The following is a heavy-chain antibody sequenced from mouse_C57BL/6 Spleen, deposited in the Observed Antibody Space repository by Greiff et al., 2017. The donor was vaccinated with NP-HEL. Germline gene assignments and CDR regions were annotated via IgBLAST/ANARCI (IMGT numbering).Heavy chain of an antibody. D-gene: IGHD1-1*01. J-gene: IGHJ4*01. CDR2: IDPSDSYT. CDR3: ARRDYGSKIMDY. Sequence: QVQLQQPGAELVMPGASVKLSCKASGYTFTSYWMHWVKQRPGQGLEWIGEIDPSDSYTNYNQKFKGKSTLTVDKSSSTAYMQLSSLTSEDSAVYYCARRDYGSKIMDYWGQGTSVTVSS. V-gene: IGHV1-69*01. CDR1: GYTFTSYW.